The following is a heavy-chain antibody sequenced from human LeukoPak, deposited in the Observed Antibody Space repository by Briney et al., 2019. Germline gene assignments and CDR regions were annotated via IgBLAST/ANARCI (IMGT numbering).Heavy chain of an antibody. CDR1: GFTFSSYG. J-gene: IGHJ4*02. CDR2: IRYDGSNK. V-gene: IGHV3-30*02. CDR3: GREILEPGKTLTY. Sequence: GGSLRLSCAASGFTFSSYGMHWVRQAPGKGLEWVAFIRYDGSNKYNEDSVKGRFTISRDNAKNTLYLQMNSLRAEDTAVYYCGREILEPGKTLTYWGQGSLITVSS. D-gene: IGHD1-14*01.